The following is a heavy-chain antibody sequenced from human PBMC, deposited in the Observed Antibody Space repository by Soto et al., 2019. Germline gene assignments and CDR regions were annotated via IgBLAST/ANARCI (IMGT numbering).Heavy chain of an antibody. CDR3: ARVGCSSSKFFQH. Sequence: GAXVPVPCGASGYTFTDYYMHWVRQAPGQGLEWMGWIKPISGGTNYAQRFQGRVTMTRDTSIRTAYMELSRLRSDDTAVYYCARVGCSSSKFFQHWGQGTRVTVS. CDR2: IKPISGGT. D-gene: IGHD6-6*01. V-gene: IGHV1-2*02. CDR1: GYTFTDYY. J-gene: IGHJ1*01.